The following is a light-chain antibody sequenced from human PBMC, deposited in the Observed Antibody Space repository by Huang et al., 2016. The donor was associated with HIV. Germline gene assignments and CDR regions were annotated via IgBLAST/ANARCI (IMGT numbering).Light chain of an antibody. Sequence: DIQLTQSPSSVSASVGDRVTITCRGTQGIGTWLAWYQQKPGKAPKLLIYSTSSLQSGVPARFSGSGSGADFTLTISSLQPEDFATYYCQQANSFPYTFGQGTKLEIK. V-gene: IGKV1-12*01. J-gene: IGKJ2*01. CDR2: STS. CDR3: QQANSFPYT. CDR1: QGIGTW.